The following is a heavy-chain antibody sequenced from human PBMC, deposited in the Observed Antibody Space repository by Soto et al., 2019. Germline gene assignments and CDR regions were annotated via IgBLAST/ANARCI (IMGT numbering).Heavy chain of an antibody. CDR2: IIPIFGTA. CDR3: ARDPALASVNWFDP. CDR1: GGTFSSYA. V-gene: IGHV1-69*01. D-gene: IGHD5-18*01. Sequence: QVQLVQSGAEVKKPGSSVKVSCKASGGTFSSYAITWVRQAPGQGLEWMGGIIPIFGTANYAQKFQGRVTITADEPTSTAYMELSSLRSEDTAVYYCARDPALASVNWFDPWGQGPLVTVSS. J-gene: IGHJ5*02.